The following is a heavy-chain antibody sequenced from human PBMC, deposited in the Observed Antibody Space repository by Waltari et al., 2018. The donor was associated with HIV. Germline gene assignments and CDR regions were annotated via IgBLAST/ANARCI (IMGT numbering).Heavy chain of an antibody. D-gene: IGHD2-8*01. Sequence: QVQLVQSGAEVKRSGASVKVSCKASGYTFPAYGIRWVGAAPWPGLEWMGWISAHTGNTDSAQKFQGRVTMTTDTSTNTAYLELRSLRSDDTAVYYCARGGGSCSNGVCYLMYTAMAPFDYWGQGTLVTVSS. CDR3: ARGGGSCSNGVCYLMYTAMAPFDY. J-gene: IGHJ4*02. CDR1: GYTFPAYG. V-gene: IGHV1-18*01. CDR2: ISAHTGNT.